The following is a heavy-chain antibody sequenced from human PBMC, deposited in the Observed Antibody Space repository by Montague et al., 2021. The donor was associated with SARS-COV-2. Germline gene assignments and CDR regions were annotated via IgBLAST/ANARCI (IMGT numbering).Heavy chain of an antibody. Sequence: SLSLAASGFTFNTYWVNWVRQEPGKGLVSISRINSDETSISYADSVKGRFTVFRDNTKNILYLQMNSLRVEDTAVYYCAMGWLPDFWGQGTQVTVSS. CDR2: INSDETSI. CDR3: AMGWLPDF. V-gene: IGHV3-74*03. J-gene: IGHJ4*02. D-gene: IGHD5-12*01. CDR1: GFTFNTYW.